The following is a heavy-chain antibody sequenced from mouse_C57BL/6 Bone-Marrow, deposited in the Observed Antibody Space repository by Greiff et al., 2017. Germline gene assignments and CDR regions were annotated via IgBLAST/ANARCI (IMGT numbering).Heavy chain of an antibody. V-gene: IGHV3-6*01. Sequence: EVQLQESGPGLVKPSQSLSLTCSVTGYSITSGYYWNWIRQFPGNKLEWMGYISYDGSNNYNPSLKNRISITRDTSKNQFFLKLNSVTTEDTATYYCARDPYGSSLSFDYWGQGTTLTVSS. J-gene: IGHJ2*01. CDR3: ARDPYGSSLSFDY. D-gene: IGHD1-1*01. CDR1: GYSITSGYY. CDR2: ISYDGSN.